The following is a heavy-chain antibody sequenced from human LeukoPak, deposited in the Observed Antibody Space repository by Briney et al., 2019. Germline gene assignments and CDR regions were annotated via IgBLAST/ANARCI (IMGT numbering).Heavy chain of an antibody. CDR2: INPNSGGT. D-gene: IGHD3-9*01. V-gene: IGHV1-2*02. J-gene: IGHJ4*02. CDR1: GYTFTGYY. CDR3: ARFPDILTGYSD. Sequence: ASVKVSCKASGYTFTGYYMHWVRQAPGQGLEWMGWINPNSGGTNYAQKFQGRVTMTRDTSISTAYMGLSRLRSDDTAVYYCARFPDILTGYSDWGQGTLVTVSS.